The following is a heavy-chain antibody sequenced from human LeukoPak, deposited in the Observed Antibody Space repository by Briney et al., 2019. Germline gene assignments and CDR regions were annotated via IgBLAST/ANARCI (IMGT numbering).Heavy chain of an antibody. CDR2: ISVSGASI. Sequence: GGSLRLSCAASGLTLSSHAMSWVRQAPGKGLEWLSSISVSGASIYYADSVKGRFTISRDNSKNTVSLQMDNLRVEDTAVYFCQNFQHWGQGTLVTVPS. CDR1: GLTLSSHA. V-gene: IGHV3-23*01. J-gene: IGHJ1*01. CDR3: QNFQH.